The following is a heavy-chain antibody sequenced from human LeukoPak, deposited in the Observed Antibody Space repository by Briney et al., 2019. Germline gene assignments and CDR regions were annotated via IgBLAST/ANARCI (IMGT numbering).Heavy chain of an antibody. CDR2: IYSGGST. CDR1: GFTISSNY. D-gene: IGHD6-19*01. Sequence: GGSLRLSCAASGFTISSNYMSWVRQAPGKGLEWVSVIYSGGSTYYADPVKGRFTISRDNSKNTLYLQLNSLRAEDTAVYYCARDFSSGWYFFASWGQGTLVTVSS. CDR3: ARDFSSGWYFFAS. V-gene: IGHV3-53*01. J-gene: IGHJ4*02.